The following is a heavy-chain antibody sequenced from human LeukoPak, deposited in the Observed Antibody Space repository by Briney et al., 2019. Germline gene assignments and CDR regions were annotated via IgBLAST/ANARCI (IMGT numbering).Heavy chain of an antibody. Sequence: GGSLRLSCAASGFTFNSYWMHWVRQSPGKGLVWVSRINSDGSSTNYADSVKGRFSISRDNAKNTLYLQMNSLRAEDTAVYYCLRARPPHYYSDYWGQGTLVTVSS. V-gene: IGHV3-74*01. CDR2: INSDGSST. CDR3: LRARPPHYYSDY. J-gene: IGHJ4*02. CDR1: GFTFNSYW.